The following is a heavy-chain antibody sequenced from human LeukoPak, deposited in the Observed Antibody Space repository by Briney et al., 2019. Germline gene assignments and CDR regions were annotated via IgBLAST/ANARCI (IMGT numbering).Heavy chain of an antibody. CDR2: IYYSGST. CDR3: ARAMYPGAPADGAFDI. D-gene: IGHD2-2*01. J-gene: IGHJ3*02. Sequence: SETLSLTCTVSGGSISSYYWSWIRQPPGKGLEWIGYIYYSGSTNYNPSLKSRVTISVDTSKNQFSLKLSSVTAADTAVYYCARAMYPGAPADGAFDIWGQGTMVTVSS. CDR1: GGSISSYY. V-gene: IGHV4-59*01.